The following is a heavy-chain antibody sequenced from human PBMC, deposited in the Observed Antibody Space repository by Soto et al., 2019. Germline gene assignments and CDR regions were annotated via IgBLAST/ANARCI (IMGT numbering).Heavy chain of an antibody. V-gene: IGHV1-46*01. J-gene: IGHJ5*01. CDR3: ARDALSPIAAKTPTTVWFDS. Sequence: ASVKVSCKASGYTFTSYYMHWVRQAPGQGLEWMGIINPSGGSTSYAQKFQGRVTMTRDTSTSTVYMELSSLRSEDTAVYYCARDALSPIAAKTPTTVWFDSWGQGTLVTVSS. CDR2: INPSGGST. CDR1: GYTFTSYY. D-gene: IGHD6-6*01.